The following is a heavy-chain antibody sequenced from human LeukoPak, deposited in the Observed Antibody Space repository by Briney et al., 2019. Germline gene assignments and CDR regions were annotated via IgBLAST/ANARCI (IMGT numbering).Heavy chain of an antibody. J-gene: IGHJ4*02. CDR3: ARVRDYGDLFDY. CDR1: GGSISSYY. V-gene: IGHV4-59*01. Sequence: SETLSLTCTVSGGSISSYYWSWIRQPPGKGLEWIGYIYYSGSTNYNPSLKSRVTISVDTSKNQFSLKLSSVTAADTAVYYCARVRDYGDLFDYWGQGTLVTVSS. D-gene: IGHD4-17*01. CDR2: IYYSGST.